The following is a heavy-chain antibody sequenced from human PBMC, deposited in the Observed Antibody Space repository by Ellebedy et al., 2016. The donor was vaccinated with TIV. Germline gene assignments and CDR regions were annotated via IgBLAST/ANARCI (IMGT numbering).Heavy chain of an antibody. CDR1: DGSISDSSDY. D-gene: IGHD2-15*01. Sequence: SETLSLTCTVSDGSISDSSDYWSWIRQPPGKGLEWIGYIYYSGSTNYNPSLKSRVTISVDTSNKQFSLRLSSVTAADTAVYYCARVYSGYGLDYWGQGTLVTVSS. J-gene: IGHJ4*02. CDR2: IYYSGST. CDR3: ARVYSGYGLDY. V-gene: IGHV4-61*01.